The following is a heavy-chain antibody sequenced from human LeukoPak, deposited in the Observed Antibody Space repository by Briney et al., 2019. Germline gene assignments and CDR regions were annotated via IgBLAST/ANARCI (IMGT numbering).Heavy chain of an antibody. J-gene: IGHJ4*02. Sequence: SETLSLTCTVSGGSISSYYWSWIRQPAGKGLEWIGRIYTSGSTNYNPPLKSRVTMSVDTSKNQFSLKLSSVTAADTAVYYCARDRREYYDSSGYYWVNDYWGQGTLVTVSS. CDR3: ARDRREYYDSSGYYWVNDY. D-gene: IGHD3-22*01. CDR2: IYTSGST. V-gene: IGHV4-4*07. CDR1: GGSISSYY.